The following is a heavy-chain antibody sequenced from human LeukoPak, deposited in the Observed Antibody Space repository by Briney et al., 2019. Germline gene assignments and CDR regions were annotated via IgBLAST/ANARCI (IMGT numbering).Heavy chain of an antibody. CDR3: AKVQSDIVGAMFFSFDV. CDR1: GFTFNSYS. D-gene: IGHD1-26*01. J-gene: IGHJ3*01. CDR2: IIGSGSEM. V-gene: IGHV3-21*06. Sequence: GGSLRLSCGGSGFTFNSYSMNWVRQAPGRGLEWVASIIGSGSEMFYADSLKGRFTISRDNSKNSLYLQMNSLRVEDTAVYYCAKVQSDIVGAMFFSFDVWGQGTMVSVSS.